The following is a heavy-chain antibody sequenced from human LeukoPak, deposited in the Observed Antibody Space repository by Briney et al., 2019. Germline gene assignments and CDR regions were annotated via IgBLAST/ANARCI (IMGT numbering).Heavy chain of an antibody. J-gene: IGHJ3*02. CDR1: GFTVSSNY. CDR2: IYSGGST. D-gene: IGHD3-3*01. V-gene: IGHV3-53*01. CDR3: AKEGTTIFGVVSDAFDI. Sequence: GGSLRLSCAASGFTVSSNYMSWVRQAPGKGLEWVSVIYSGGSTYYADSVKGRFTISRDNSKNTLYLQMNSLRAEDTAVYYCAKEGTTIFGVVSDAFDIWGQGTMVTVSS.